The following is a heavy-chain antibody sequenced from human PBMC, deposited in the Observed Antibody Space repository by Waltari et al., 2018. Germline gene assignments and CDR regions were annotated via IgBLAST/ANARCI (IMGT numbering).Heavy chain of an antibody. J-gene: IGHJ4*02. Sequence: EVQLLESGGGLVQTGGSLRLSWVVSGLTFSTSAMSWVRQAPGKGLEWVSSISISGGKMYYGDSVRGRFTISRDNSKNALYLQMNSLRAEDTAVYYCAKEIRPNDYWGQGTLVTVSS. CDR3: AKEIRPNDY. V-gene: IGHV3-23*01. CDR1: GLTFSTSA. CDR2: ISISGGKM.